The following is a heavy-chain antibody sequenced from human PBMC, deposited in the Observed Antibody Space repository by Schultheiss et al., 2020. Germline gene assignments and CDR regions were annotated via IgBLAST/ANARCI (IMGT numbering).Heavy chain of an antibody. D-gene: IGHD6-13*01. CDR2: IYPSGST. CDR3: ARGMAAATPFDY. V-gene: IGHV4-59*01. J-gene: IGHJ4*02. CDR1: GGSFSGYY. Sequence: GSLRLSCAVYGGSFSGYYWNWIRQPPGKGLEWIGRIYPSGSTNYNPSLKSRVTISVDTSKNQFSLRLSSVTAADTAVYYCARGMAAATPFDYWGQGTLVTVSS.